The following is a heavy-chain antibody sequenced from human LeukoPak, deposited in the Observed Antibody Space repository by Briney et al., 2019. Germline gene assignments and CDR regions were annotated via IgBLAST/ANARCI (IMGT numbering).Heavy chain of an antibody. V-gene: IGHV4-59*08. CDR1: GGSISSYY. D-gene: IGHD3-22*01. Sequence: SSETLSLTCTVSGGSISSYYWSWIRQPPGKGLEWIGYIYYSGSTNYNPSLKSRVTISVDTSKNQFSLKLSSVTAADTAVYYCARVGVYDSSRRQFDYWGQGTLVTVSS. J-gene: IGHJ4*02. CDR2: IYYSGST. CDR3: ARVGVYDSSRRQFDY.